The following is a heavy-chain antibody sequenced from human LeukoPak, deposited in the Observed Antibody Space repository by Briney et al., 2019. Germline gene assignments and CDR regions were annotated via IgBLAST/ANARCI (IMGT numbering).Heavy chain of an antibody. J-gene: IGHJ4*02. D-gene: IGHD1-26*01. Sequence: SETLSLTCIVSGGSTSTGDYYCSWIRQPAGKGLEWIGRIYTSGSTNYNPSLKSRVTMSVDTSQNQFSLKLSSVTAADTAVYYCARGYSGSYYGYWGQGTLVTVSS. CDR2: IYTSGST. V-gene: IGHV4-61*02. CDR1: GGSTSTGDYY. CDR3: ARGYSGSYYGY.